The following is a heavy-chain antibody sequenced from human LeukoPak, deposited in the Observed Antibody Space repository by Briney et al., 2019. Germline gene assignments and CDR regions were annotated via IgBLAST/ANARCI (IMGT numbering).Heavy chain of an antibody. CDR2: IYVGGTT. CDR3: ARVGWGDCPAGTCFCFDP. J-gene: IGHJ5*02. Sequence: PSETLSLTCAVSGYSISSSYYWGWIRQPAGKGLEWIGRIYVGGTTNYNPSLQSRVTISIDTSKNQFSLTLSSVTAADTAVYYCARVGWGDCPAGTCFCFDPWGPGTLVTVSS. CDR1: GYSISSSYY. V-gene: IGHV4-38-2*01. D-gene: IGHD2-8*02.